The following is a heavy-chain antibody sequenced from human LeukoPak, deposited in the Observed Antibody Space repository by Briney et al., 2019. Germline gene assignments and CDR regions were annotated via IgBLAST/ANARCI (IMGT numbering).Heavy chain of an antibody. D-gene: IGHD5-24*01. V-gene: IGHV3-20*04. Sequence: GGSLRLSCAASGFTFDDYGMSWVRQAPGKGLEWVSGINWNGGSTVYEDSVKGRFTISRDNAKNSLYLQMNSLRAEDTALYYCARDPHVEMATIGDYWGQGTLVTVSS. J-gene: IGHJ4*02. CDR1: GFTFDDYG. CDR3: ARDPHVEMATIGDY. CDR2: INWNGGST.